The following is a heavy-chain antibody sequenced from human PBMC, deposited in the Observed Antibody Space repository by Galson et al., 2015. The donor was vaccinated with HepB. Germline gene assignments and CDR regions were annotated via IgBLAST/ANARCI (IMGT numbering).Heavy chain of an antibody. CDR3: ARVGYSYGYPYGMDV. V-gene: IGHV3-7*01. Sequence: SLRLSCAASGFTFSSYWMSWVRQAPGKGLEWVANIKQDGSEKYYVDSVKGRFTISRDNAKNSLYLQMNSLRAEDTAVYYCARVGYSYGYPYGMDVWGQGTTVTVSS. D-gene: IGHD5-18*01. CDR2: IKQDGSEK. CDR1: GFTFSSYW. J-gene: IGHJ6*02.